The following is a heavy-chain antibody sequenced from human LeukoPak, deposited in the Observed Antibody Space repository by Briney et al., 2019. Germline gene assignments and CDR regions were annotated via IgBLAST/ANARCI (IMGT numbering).Heavy chain of an antibody. V-gene: IGHV4-34*01. Sequence: PSETLSLTCAVYGGSFSGYYWSWIRQPPGKGLEWIGEINHSGSTNYNPSLMSRVTISVDTSKNQFSLKLNSVPTADTAVYYCARGGEYTLYRAPRIFYYWGQGALVTVSS. CDR1: GGSFSGYY. CDR2: INHSGST. J-gene: IGHJ4*02. CDR3: ARGGEYTLYRAPRIFYY. D-gene: IGHD6-6*01.